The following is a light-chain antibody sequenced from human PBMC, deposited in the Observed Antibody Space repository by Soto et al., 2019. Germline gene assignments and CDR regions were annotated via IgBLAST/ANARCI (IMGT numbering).Light chain of an antibody. CDR2: DAS. J-gene: IGKJ3*01. Sequence: EIVLTQSPDTLSLSPGEGATLSCRASQSVSSYLAWYQQKPGQAPRLLIYDASNRATGIPARFSGSGSGTDFTLTISSLEPEDFAVYYCQQRSNWLFTFGPGTKVDIK. CDR1: QSVSSY. CDR3: QQRSNWLFT. V-gene: IGKV3-11*01.